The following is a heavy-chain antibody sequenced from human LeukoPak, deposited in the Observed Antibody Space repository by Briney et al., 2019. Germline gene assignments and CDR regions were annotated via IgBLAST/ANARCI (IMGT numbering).Heavy chain of an antibody. CDR3: ARGHRYSSSWSGTTSHWFDP. Sequence: SETLSLTCTVSGGSIGRYYWSWIRQSPGKGLEWIGFISYTGSTDYYPSLKSRVTISLDTSKNQFSLNLSSVTAADTAVYYCARGHRYSSSWSGTTSHWFDPWGQGTLVTVSS. CDR2: ISYTGST. CDR1: GGSIGRYY. J-gene: IGHJ5*02. D-gene: IGHD6-13*01. V-gene: IGHV4-59*12.